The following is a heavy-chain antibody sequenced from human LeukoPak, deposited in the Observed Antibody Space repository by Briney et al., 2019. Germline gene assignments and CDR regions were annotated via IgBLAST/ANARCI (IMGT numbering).Heavy chain of an antibody. J-gene: IGHJ4*02. D-gene: IGHD3-22*01. CDR1: GYTFTGYY. Sequence: ASVKVSCKASGYTFTGYYVHWVRQAPGQGLEWMGWINPNSGGTNYAQKFQGRVTMTRDTSISTAYMELSRLRSDDTAVYYCARGTSYDSSGYSMTGFDYWGQGTPVTVSS. CDR2: INPNSGGT. V-gene: IGHV1-2*02. CDR3: ARGTSYDSSGYSMTGFDY.